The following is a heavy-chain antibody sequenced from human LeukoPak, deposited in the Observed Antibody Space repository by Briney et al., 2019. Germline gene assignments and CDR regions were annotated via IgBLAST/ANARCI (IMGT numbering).Heavy chain of an antibody. V-gene: IGHV3-30*18. D-gene: IGHD3-10*01. J-gene: IGHJ4*02. CDR3: AKDMYYRGSGSYFNVDY. Sequence: GRSLRPSCAASGFTFSNSAMNWVRQAPGQGVGWGAVISYDGNNKYYSDSVKGRFTISRDNSKNTLCLQMNSLRAEDTAVYYCAKDMYYRGSGSYFNVDYWGQGTLVTVSS. CDR2: ISYDGNNK. CDR1: GFTFSNSA.